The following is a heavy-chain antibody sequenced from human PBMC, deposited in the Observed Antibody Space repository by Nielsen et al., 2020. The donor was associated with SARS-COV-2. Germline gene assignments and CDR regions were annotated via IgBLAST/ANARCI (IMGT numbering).Heavy chain of an antibody. Sequence: GGSLRLSCAASGFTFSNFAIHWVRQAPGKGLEWVAVLSYDGGDKKYADSVKGRFTISRDNSKNTLYLQMNSLRAEDTAVYYCASSGDGYNWSYYFDYWGQGTLVTVSS. CDR3: ASSGDGYNWSYYFDY. CDR2: LSYDGGDK. D-gene: IGHD5-24*01. CDR1: GFTFSNFA. J-gene: IGHJ4*02. V-gene: IGHV3-30*14.